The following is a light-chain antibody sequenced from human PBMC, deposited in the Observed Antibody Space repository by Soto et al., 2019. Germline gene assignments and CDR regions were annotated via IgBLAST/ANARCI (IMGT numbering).Light chain of an antibody. CDR3: LQHNSYPLT. CDR2: GAS. CDR1: QGIRKD. V-gene: IGKV1-17*01. J-gene: IGKJ4*01. Sequence: DIQMTQSPSSLSASVGDRVTITCRASQGIRKDLCWYQQRPGKAPKRLIFGASSLQSGVTSRFSGSASGTEFTLTISSLQPEYFATYVCLQHNSYPLTFGGGNKVDLK.